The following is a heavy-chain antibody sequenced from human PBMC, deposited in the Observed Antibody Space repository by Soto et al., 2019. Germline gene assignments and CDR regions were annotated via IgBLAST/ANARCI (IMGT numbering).Heavy chain of an antibody. CDR3: TGEVASGY. Sequence: QVQLVESGGGVVQPGRSLRLSCAVSGFTVNTYGMHWVRQAPGKGLEWVAVISRDGGTKFYADSVKGRFTISRDNSRNTLFLEMNSLRGDDMAVYYCTGEVASGYWGQGTLVTLSS. CDR2: ISRDGGTK. CDR1: GFTVNTYG. V-gene: IGHV3-30*03. D-gene: IGHD2-8*02. J-gene: IGHJ4*02.